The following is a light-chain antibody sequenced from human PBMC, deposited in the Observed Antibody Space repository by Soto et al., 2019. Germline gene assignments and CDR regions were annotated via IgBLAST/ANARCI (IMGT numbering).Light chain of an antibody. CDR1: SSDVGGYQS. V-gene: IGLV2-11*01. J-gene: IGLJ3*02. CDR3: ASHAGSSHAWV. Sequence: QSALTQPRSVSGSPGQSVTISCTGTSSDVGGYQSVSWYQQYPGKAPKVMIYAVTKRPSGVPDRFSGSKSGNTASLTVSGLQADDEADYYCASHAGSSHAWVFGGGTKLTVL. CDR2: AVT.